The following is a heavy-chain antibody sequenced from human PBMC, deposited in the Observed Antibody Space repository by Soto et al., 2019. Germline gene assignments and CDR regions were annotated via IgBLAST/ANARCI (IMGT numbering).Heavy chain of an antibody. CDR2: ITWNSGSR. D-gene: IGHD4-17*01. CDR1: GFTFANYA. V-gene: IGHV3-9*01. CDR3: ANSKGDLDIPEATVTTCWGPFHN. Sequence: DVQLVESGGGLVQPGRSLRLSCAASGFTFANYAMHWVRQAPGKGPEWVSGITWNSGSRGYAESVKGRFTSSRDNAKNSVDLPMNSLTTEDTTVYYCANSKGDLDIPEATVTTCWGPFHNWGQWTMVTVSS. J-gene: IGHJ3*02.